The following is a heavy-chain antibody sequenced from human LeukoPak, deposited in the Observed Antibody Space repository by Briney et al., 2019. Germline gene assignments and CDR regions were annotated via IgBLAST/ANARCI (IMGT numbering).Heavy chain of an antibody. J-gene: IGHJ6*02. Sequence: GGSLRLPCAASGFIVSSKYMSWVRQAPGKGLEWVSVIYTGGSTNYADSVKGRFTISRDNSKNTLYLQMNSLRAEDTAVYYCARAEDCSSTSCSHGYYGMDVWGQGTTVTVSS. CDR3: ARAEDCSSTSCSHGYYGMDV. CDR1: GFIVSSKY. CDR2: IYTGGST. V-gene: IGHV3-66*01. D-gene: IGHD2-2*01.